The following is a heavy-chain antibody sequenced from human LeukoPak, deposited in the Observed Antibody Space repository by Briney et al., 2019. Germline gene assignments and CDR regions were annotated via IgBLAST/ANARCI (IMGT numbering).Heavy chain of an antibody. CDR3: ARGPFEYSSSSYFDY. Sequence: PSQTLSLTCTVSGGSISSGGYYWSWIRQHPGKGLEWIGYIYYSGSTYYNPSLKSRVTISVDTSKNQFSLKLSSVTAADTAVYYCARGPFEYSSSSYFDYWGQGTLVTASS. CDR1: GGSISSGGYY. V-gene: IGHV4-31*03. CDR2: IYYSGST. D-gene: IGHD6-6*01. J-gene: IGHJ4*02.